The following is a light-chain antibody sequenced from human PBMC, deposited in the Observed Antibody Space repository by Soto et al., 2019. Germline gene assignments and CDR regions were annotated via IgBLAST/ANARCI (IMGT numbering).Light chain of an antibody. CDR3: NAQADNGKHV. CDR1: SNDVGHSSF. CDR2: EVS. Sequence: QSALTQPLSASGSPGQSVTISCTGNSNDVGHSSFISWYQQHPGKGPKLIIYEVSKRPSGVPDRFSGSKSGNTASLSVSGLQDEDEADYFCNAQADNGKHVFGTGTKVTVL. J-gene: IGLJ1*01. V-gene: IGLV2-8*01.